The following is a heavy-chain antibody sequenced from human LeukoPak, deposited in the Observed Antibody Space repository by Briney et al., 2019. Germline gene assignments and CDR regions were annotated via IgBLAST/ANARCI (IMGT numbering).Heavy chain of an antibody. CDR1: GGSISSYY. CDR2: IYYSGST. D-gene: IGHD2-2*02. V-gene: IGHV4-59*01. Sequence: SETLSLTCTVSGGSISSYYWSWIRQPPGKGLEWIGYIYYSGSTNYNPSLKSRVTISVDTSKNQFSLKLSSVAAADTAVYYCARDLSYNNWFDPWGQGTLVTVSS. CDR3: ARDLSYNNWFDP. J-gene: IGHJ5*02.